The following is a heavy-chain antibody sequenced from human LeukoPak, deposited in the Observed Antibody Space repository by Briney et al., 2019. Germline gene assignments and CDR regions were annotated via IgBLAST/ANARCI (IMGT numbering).Heavy chain of an antibody. V-gene: IGHV3-15*01. Sequence: PGGSLRLSCAASGFTFRNAWMSWVRQAPGKGLEWVGRIKSKTDGGTTDYAAPVKGRFTISRDDSKNTLYLQTNSLKTEDTAVYYCSPGGYSGYDWDYWGQGTLVTVSS. J-gene: IGHJ4*02. CDR3: SPGGYSGYDWDY. CDR1: GFTFRNAW. D-gene: IGHD5-12*01. CDR2: IKSKTDGGTT.